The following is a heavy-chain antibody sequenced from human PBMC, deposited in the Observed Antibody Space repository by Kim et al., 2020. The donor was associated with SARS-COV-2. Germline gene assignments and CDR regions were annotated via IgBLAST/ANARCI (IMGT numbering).Heavy chain of an antibody. D-gene: IGHD2-2*01. CDR1: GLTFRNYG. V-gene: IGHV3-30*18. CDR2: ISHDGTIQ. CDR3: AKGPIAVVSGGKMWLDP. J-gene: IGHJ5*02. Sequence: GGSLRLSCAASGLTFRNYGMHWVRQAPGKGLEWVADISHDGTIQYYGDSVEGRFTISRDNSKNTLYLQMNSLRLEDTAVYYCAKGPIAVVSGGKMWLDPWGQGTLVTVSS.